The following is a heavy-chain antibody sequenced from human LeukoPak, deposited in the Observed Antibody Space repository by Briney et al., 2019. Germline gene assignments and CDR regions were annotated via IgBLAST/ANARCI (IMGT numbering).Heavy chain of an antibody. CDR1: GFTFSSHA. CDR2: ISGGGGST. J-gene: IGHJ4*02. CDR3: AKDYPGSTLFDY. D-gene: IGHD1-7*01. V-gene: IGHV3-23*01. Sequence: GGSLRLSCEVSGFTFSSHAMGWVRQAPGEGLEWISVISGGGGSTYYADSLKSRFTISRDNSKNTLYLQMNSLRAEDTAVYYCAKDYPGSTLFDYWGQGTLVTVSS.